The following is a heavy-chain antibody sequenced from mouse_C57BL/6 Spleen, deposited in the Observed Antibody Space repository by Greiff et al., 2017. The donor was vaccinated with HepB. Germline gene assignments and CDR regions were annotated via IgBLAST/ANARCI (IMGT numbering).Heavy chain of an antibody. V-gene: IGHV1-50*01. CDR1: GYTFTSYW. Sequence: QVQLQQSGAELVKPGASVKLSCKASGYTFTSYWMQWVKQRPGQGLEWIGEIDPSDSYTNYNQKFKGKATLTVDTSSSTAYMQLSSLTSEDSAVYYCARGGSSPYAMDYWGQGTSVTVSS. CDR2: IDPSDSYT. J-gene: IGHJ4*01. CDR3: ARGGSSPYAMDY. D-gene: IGHD1-1*01.